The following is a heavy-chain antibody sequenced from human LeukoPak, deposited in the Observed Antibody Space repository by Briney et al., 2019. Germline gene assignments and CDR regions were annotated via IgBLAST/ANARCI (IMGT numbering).Heavy chain of an antibody. V-gene: IGHV3-21*01. CDR3: ARAGYSSGWYVDYFDY. D-gene: IGHD6-19*01. CDR2: ISSSSSYI. CDR1: GFTFSNAW. J-gene: IGHJ4*02. Sequence: PGGSLRLSCAASGFTFSNAWMNWVRQAPGKGLEWVSSISSSSSYIYYADSVKGRFTISRDNAKNSLYLQMNSLRAEDTAVYYCARAGYSSGWYVDYFDYWGQGTLVTVSS.